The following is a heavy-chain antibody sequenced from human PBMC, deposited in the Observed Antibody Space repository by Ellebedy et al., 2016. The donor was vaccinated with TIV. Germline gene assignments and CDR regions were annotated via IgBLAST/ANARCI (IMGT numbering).Heavy chain of an antibody. CDR3: ARGTNTRAQWLADFDY. CDR2: IRQDGSGK. CDR1: GFTFSSYW. J-gene: IGHJ4*02. D-gene: IGHD6-19*01. Sequence: GESLKISCAASGFTFSSYWMTWVRQAPGKGLEWVANIRQDGSGKYYVDSVKGRFTISRNNAKNSLYLQMNSLRAEDTAVYYCARGTNTRAQWLADFDYWGQGTLVTVSS. V-gene: IGHV3-7*01.